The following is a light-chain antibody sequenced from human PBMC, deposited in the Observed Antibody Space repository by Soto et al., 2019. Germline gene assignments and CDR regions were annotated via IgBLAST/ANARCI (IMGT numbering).Light chain of an antibody. CDR3: NSYTSSSSYV. Sequence: QSVLTQPRSVSGSPGQSVTISCTGTSSDVGGYNYVSWYQQHPGKAPKLMIFEVGNRPSGVSNRFSGSKSGNTASLTISGLQAEDEADYYCNSYTSSSSYVFGTGTKLTVL. J-gene: IGLJ1*01. CDR1: SSDVGGYNY. V-gene: IGLV2-14*01. CDR2: EVG.